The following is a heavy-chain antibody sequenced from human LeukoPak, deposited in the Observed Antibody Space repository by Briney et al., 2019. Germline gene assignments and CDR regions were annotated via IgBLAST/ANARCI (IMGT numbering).Heavy chain of an antibody. V-gene: IGHV4-59*08. CDR1: GGSITSYY. CDR3: ARHGRNSGAPNY. J-gene: IGHJ4*02. CDR2: IFYSGST. Sequence: KSSETLSLTCTVPGGSITSYYWSWIRQPPGKGLEWIGYIFYSGSTNYNPSLKSRVTISVDTSKSQFSLNLSSVTAADTAMYYCARHGRNSGAPNYWGQGTLVTVSS. D-gene: IGHD6-19*01.